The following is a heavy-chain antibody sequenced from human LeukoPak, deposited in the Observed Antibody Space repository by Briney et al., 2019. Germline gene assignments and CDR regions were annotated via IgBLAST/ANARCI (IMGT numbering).Heavy chain of an antibody. CDR3: AKDSRGSYYFYDMDV. CDR2: INGAGDAT. CDR1: GFTFSSYA. J-gene: IGHJ6*03. Sequence: PGGSLRLSCAGSGFTFSSYAMSWVRQAPGKGLEWVSIINGAGDATYYADSVKGRFTISRDNSKNTLYLHVNNLRAEDTAVYYCAKDSRGSYYFYDMDVWGKGTTVTVSS. V-gene: IGHV3-23*01.